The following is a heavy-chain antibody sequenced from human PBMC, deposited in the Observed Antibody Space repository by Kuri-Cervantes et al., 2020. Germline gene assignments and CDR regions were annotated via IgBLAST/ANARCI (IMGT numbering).Heavy chain of an antibody. Sequence: LRLSCTVSGGSISSGGYSWSWIRQPPGKGLEWTGYIYHSGSTYYNPSLKSRVTISVDRSKNQFSLKLSSVTAADTAVYYCARGHYDFWSGSSMVDYWGQGTLVT. V-gene: IGHV4-30-2*01. CDR3: ARGHYDFWSGSSMVDY. CDR2: IYHSGST. J-gene: IGHJ4*02. CDR1: GGSISSGGYS. D-gene: IGHD3-3*01.